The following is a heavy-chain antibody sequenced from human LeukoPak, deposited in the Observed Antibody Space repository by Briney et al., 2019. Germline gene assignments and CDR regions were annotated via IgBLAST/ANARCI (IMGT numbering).Heavy chain of an antibody. CDR1: GFTFSSYA. CDR2: VTGRGWST. D-gene: IGHD1-26*01. Sequence: PGGSLRLSCAASGFTFSSYALSWVRQAPAKGLEGVSGVTGRGWSTYYADSLKGRFTISRDNSKNALYLQMHSLRAEDTAVYYCAKPGGLVGPKGGAFDIWGKGTMVTVSS. J-gene: IGHJ3*02. V-gene: IGHV3-23*01. CDR3: AKPGGLVGPKGGAFDI.